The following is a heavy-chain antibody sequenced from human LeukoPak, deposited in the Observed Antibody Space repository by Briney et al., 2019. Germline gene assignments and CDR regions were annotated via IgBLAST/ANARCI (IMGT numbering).Heavy chain of an antibody. J-gene: IGHJ4*02. V-gene: IGHV4-59*12. Sequence: SETLSLTCTVSGGSISSYYWSWIRQPPGKGLEWIGYIYYSGSTNYNPSLKSRVIISVDTSKNQFSLKLSSVTAADTAVYYCARELNHITIFGVVIPQGPYDYWGQGTLVTVSS. CDR2: IYYSGST. CDR3: ARELNHITIFGVVIPQGPYDY. D-gene: IGHD3-3*01. CDR1: GGSISSYY.